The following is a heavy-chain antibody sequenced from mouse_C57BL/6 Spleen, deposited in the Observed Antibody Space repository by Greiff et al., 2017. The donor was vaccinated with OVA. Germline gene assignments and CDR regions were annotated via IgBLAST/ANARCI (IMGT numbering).Heavy chain of an antibody. CDR1: GYAFSSSW. D-gene: IGHD1-1*01. Sequence: QVQLQQSGPELVKPGASVKISCKASGYAFSSSWMNWVKQRPGKGLEWIGRIYPGDGDTNYNGKFKGKATLTADKSSSTAYMQLSSLTSEDSAVYVCANYYGSSHDWYFDVWGTGTTVTVSS. J-gene: IGHJ1*03. CDR2: IYPGDGDT. CDR3: ANYYGSSHDWYFDV. V-gene: IGHV1-82*01.